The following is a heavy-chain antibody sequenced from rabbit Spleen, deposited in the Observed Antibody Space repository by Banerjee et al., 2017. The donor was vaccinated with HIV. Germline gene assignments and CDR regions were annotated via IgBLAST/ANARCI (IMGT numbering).Heavy chain of an antibody. CDR1: GFSFSSNYY. Sequence: QEQLVESGGGLVKPEGSLKVSCTASGFSFSSNYYMCWVRQAPGKGLEWIACIDTGSSGFTYFASWAKGRFTISKTSSTTVTLQVTSLTAADTATYFCARDSGTSFSSYGMDLWGQGTLVTVS. J-gene: IGHJ6*01. V-gene: IGHV1S45*01. CDR3: ARDSGTSFSSYGMDL. D-gene: IGHD8-1*01. CDR2: IDTGSSGFT.